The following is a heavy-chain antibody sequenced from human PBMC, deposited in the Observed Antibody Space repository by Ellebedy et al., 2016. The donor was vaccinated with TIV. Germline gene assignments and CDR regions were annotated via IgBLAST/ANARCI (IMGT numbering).Heavy chain of an antibody. Sequence: GSLRLXCTVSGGSISSGGYYWGWIRQPPGKGLEWIGSIYYSGSTYYNPSLKSRVTISVDTSKNQFSLKLSSVTAADTAVYYCARDGDYDILTGLFDYWGQGTLVTVSS. CDR3: ARDGDYDILTGLFDY. V-gene: IGHV4-39*07. CDR1: GGSISSGGYY. D-gene: IGHD3-9*01. CDR2: IYYSGST. J-gene: IGHJ4*02.